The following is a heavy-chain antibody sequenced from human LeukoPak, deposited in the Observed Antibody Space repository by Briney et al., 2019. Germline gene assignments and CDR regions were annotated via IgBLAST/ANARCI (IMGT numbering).Heavy chain of an antibody. CDR2: INPSGGST. Sequence: ASVKVSCKASGYTFSTYYMHWVRQAPGQGLEWMGIINPSGGSTSYAQKFQGRATMTGDTSTSTVYMELSSLRSEDTAVYYCARSRLLLDYWGQGTLVTDSS. D-gene: IGHD2-21*02. CDR3: ARSRLLLDY. J-gene: IGHJ4*02. V-gene: IGHV1-46*01. CDR1: GYTFSTYY.